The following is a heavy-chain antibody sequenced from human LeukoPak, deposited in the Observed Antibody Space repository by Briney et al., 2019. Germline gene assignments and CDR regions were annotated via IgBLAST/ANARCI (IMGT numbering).Heavy chain of an antibody. CDR2: ISGSGGST. V-gene: IGHV3-23*01. J-gene: IGHJ4*02. Sequence: GGSLRLSCAASGFTFSSYAMSWVRQAPGKGLEWVSAISGSGGSTYYADSVKGRFTISRDNSKNTLYLQMNSLRAEDTAVYYCAKPAGSGIVVVPAPFDYWGQGTLVTVSS. CDR1: GFTFSSYA. D-gene: IGHD2-2*01. CDR3: AKPAGSGIVVVPAPFDY.